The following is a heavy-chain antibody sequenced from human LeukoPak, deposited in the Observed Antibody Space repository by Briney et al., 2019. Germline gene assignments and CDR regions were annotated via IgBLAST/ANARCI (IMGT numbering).Heavy chain of an antibody. V-gene: IGHV4-59*01. CDR3: ARGVYIAAAQYGY. D-gene: IGHD6-13*01. Sequence: SETLCLTCTVSGGSISSYYWSWIRQPPGKGLEWIGYIYYSGTTNYNPSLKSRVTISVDTSKNQFPLKLSSVTAADTAVYYCARGVYIAAAQYGYWGQGTLVTVSS. CDR1: GGSISSYY. J-gene: IGHJ4*02. CDR2: IYYSGTT.